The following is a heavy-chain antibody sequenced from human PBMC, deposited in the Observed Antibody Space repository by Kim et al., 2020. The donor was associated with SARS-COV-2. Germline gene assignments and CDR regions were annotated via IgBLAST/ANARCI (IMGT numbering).Heavy chain of an antibody. Sequence: ASVKVSCKASGYTFTSYGISWVRQAPGQGLEWMGWISAYNGNTNYAQKLQGRVTMTTDTSTSTAYMELRSLRSDDTAVYYCARDWGGYRCSGGSCYFRAFDIWGQGTMVTVSS. V-gene: IGHV1-18*01. J-gene: IGHJ3*02. D-gene: IGHD2-15*01. CDR2: ISAYNGNT. CDR3: ARDWGGYRCSGGSCYFRAFDI. CDR1: GYTFTSYG.